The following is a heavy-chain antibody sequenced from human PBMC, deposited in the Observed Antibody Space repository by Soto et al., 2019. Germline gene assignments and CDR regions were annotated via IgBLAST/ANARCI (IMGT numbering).Heavy chain of an antibody. CDR1: GGSISSSSYY. D-gene: IGHD6-19*01. CDR3: ARPYSSGWYAIGDFDY. J-gene: IGHJ4*02. Sequence: QLQLQESGPGLVKPSETLSLTCTVSGGSISSSSYYWGWIRQPPGKGLEWIGSIYYSGSTYYNPSLKSRVTISVDTSKNQFSLKLSSVTAADTAVYYCARPYSSGWYAIGDFDYWGQGTLVTVSS. CDR2: IYYSGST. V-gene: IGHV4-39*01.